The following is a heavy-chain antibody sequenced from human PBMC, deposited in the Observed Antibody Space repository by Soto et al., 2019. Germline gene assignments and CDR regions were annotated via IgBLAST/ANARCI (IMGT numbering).Heavy chain of an antibody. CDR2: ISGSGGST. CDR1: GFTFSSYA. CDR3: AKDLVAGTLELDYYMDV. J-gene: IGHJ6*03. Sequence: GGSLRLSCAASGFTFSSYAMSWVRQAPGKGLEWVSAISGSGGSTYYADSVKGRFTISRDNSKNTLYLQMNSLRAEDTAVYYCAKDLVAGTLELDYYMDVWGKGTTVTVSS. V-gene: IGHV3-23*01. D-gene: IGHD6-19*01.